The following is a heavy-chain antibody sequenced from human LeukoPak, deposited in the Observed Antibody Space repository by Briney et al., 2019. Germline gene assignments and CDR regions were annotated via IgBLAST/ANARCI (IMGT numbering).Heavy chain of an antibody. D-gene: IGHD2-21*02. V-gene: IGHV3-11*06. J-gene: IGHJ4*02. CDR2: ISSASSYT. CDR3: SRDRGGGDIYFDY. Sequence: PGGSLRLSCAASGFTFSDYYMSWIRQAPGKGLEWVSYISSASSYTNYADSVKGRFTISRDNAKNSLYLQMSSLGAEDTAIYYCSRDRGGGDIYFDYWGQGTLVTVSS. CDR1: GFTFSDYY.